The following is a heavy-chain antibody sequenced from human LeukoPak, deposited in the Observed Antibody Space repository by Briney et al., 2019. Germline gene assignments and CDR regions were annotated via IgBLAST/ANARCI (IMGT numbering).Heavy chain of an antibody. CDR3: ARVPPPGYCSSTSCYIWFDP. Sequence: PSETLSLTCTVSGGSISSYYWSWIRQPPGKGLEWIGYIYYSGSTNYNPSLKSRVTISVETSKNQFSLKLSSVTAADTAVYYCARVPPPGYCSSTSCYIWFDPWGQGTLVTVSS. CDR2: IYYSGST. V-gene: IGHV4-59*01. D-gene: IGHD2-2*02. J-gene: IGHJ5*02. CDR1: GGSISSYY.